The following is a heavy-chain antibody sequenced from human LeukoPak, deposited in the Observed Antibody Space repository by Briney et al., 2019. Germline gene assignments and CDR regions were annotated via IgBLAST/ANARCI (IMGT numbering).Heavy chain of an antibody. CDR3: ARVNAPVATFDY. D-gene: IGHD1-1*01. CDR2: ISHSGST. V-gene: IGHV4-38-2*02. CDR1: GYSISSTYY. Sequence: PSETLSLTCTVSGYSISSTYYGARIRQPPGKGLEWIATISHSGSTYYTPSLESRLTISLDTSRNHFSLRLSSVTAADTAVYYCARVNAPVATFDYWGLGTLVAVSS. J-gene: IGHJ4*02.